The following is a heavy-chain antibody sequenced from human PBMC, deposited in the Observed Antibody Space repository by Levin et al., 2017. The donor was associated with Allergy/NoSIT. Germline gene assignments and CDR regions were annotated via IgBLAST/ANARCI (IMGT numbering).Heavy chain of an antibody. CDR1: GFTFSSYA. CDR2: ISYDGSNK. Sequence: GGSLRLSCAASGFTFSSYAMHWVRQAPGKGLEWVAVISYDGSNKYYADSVKGRFTISRDNSKNTLYLQMNSLRAEDTAVYYCARDGGWQQLVLAYFQHWGQGTLVTVSS. J-gene: IGHJ1*01. V-gene: IGHV3-30-3*01. CDR3: ARDGGWQQLVLAYFQH. D-gene: IGHD6-13*01.